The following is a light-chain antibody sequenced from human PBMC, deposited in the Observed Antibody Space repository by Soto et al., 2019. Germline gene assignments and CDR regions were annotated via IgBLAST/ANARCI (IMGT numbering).Light chain of an antibody. CDR2: GAS. Sequence: EIVLTQSPGTLSLSPGERATLSCRASQSVSSSYLAWYQQKPGQAPRLLIYGASSRATVIPDRFSGSGSGADFTLTISRLEPEDLAVSYCQQYGSSPPSTFGQGTKLESK. CDR1: QSVSSSY. CDR3: QQYGSSPPST. J-gene: IGKJ2*01. V-gene: IGKV3-20*01.